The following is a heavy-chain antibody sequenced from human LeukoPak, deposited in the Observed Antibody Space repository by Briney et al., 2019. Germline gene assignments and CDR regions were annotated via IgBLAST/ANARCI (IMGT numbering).Heavy chain of an antibody. CDR1: GGSISTNNW. CDR2: IYHSGST. Sequence: SETLSLTCAVSGGSISTNNWWSWVRQPPGKGLEWIGEIYHSGSTNYNPSLKSRVTISVDKSKNQFSLKLSSVTAADTAVYYCARYSYGYRAFDIWGQGTMVAVSS. CDR3: ARYSYGYRAFDI. D-gene: IGHD5-18*01. J-gene: IGHJ3*02. V-gene: IGHV4-4*02.